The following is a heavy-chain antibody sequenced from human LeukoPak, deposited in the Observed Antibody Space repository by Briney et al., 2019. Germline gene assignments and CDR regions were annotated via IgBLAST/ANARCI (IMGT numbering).Heavy chain of an antibody. J-gene: IGHJ5*02. V-gene: IGHV6-1*01. CDR2: TYYRSKWYN. Sequence: SQTLSLTCAISGDSVSSNSAAWNWIRQSPSRGLEWLGRTYYRSKWYNDYAVSGKSRITINPDTSKNQFSLQLNSVTPEDTAVYYCARSLRYFDWLYFPADSGSWFDPWGQGTLVTVSP. D-gene: IGHD3-9*01. CDR1: GDSVSSNSAA. CDR3: ARSLRYFDWLYFPADSGSWFDP.